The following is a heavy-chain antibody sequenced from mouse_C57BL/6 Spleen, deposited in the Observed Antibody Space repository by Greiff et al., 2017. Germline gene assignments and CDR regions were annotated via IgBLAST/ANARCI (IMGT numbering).Heavy chain of an antibody. Sequence: VQLQRSGAELARPGASVKLSCKASGYTFTSYGISWVKQRTGQGLEWIGEIYPRSGNTYYNEKFKGKATLTADKSSSTAYMELRSLTSEYSAVYFCARSDDYDVNDYAMDYWGQGTSVTVSS. V-gene: IGHV1-81*01. D-gene: IGHD2-4*01. CDR3: ARSDDYDVNDYAMDY. CDR1: GYTFTSYG. J-gene: IGHJ4*01. CDR2: IYPRSGNT.